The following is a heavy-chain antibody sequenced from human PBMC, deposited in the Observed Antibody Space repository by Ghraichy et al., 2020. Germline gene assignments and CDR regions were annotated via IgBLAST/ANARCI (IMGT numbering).Heavy chain of an antibody. CDR2: IIPILGIA. CDR3: ARERHQMNNWFDP. CDR1: GGTFSSYT. V-gene: IGHV1-69*04. Sequence: SVKVSCKASGGTFSSYTISWVRQAPGQGLEWMGRIIPILGIANYAQKFQGRVTITADKSTSTAYMELSSLRSEDTAVYYCARERHQMNNWFDPWGQGTLVTVSS. D-gene: IGHD2-2*01. J-gene: IGHJ5*02.